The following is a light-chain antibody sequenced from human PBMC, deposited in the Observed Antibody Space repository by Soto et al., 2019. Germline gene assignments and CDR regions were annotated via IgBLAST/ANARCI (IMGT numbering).Light chain of an antibody. CDR2: DAS. V-gene: IGKV3-11*01. CDR3: QQYNNWPFP. J-gene: IGKJ1*01. Sequence: EIVLTQSPATLSLSPGERATLSCRASQSVSSYLAWYQQKPGQAPRLLIYDASNRATGIPARFSGSGSGTEFTLSISSLQSEDFAVYYCQQYNNWPFPFGQGTKVEIK. CDR1: QSVSSY.